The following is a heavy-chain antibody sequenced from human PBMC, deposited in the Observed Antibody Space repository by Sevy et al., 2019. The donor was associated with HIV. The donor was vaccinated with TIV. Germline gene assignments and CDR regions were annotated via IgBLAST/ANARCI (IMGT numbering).Heavy chain of an antibody. CDR1: GFTFSSYE. CDR3: ARDLPGDSRMDV. D-gene: IGHD3-22*01. V-gene: IGHV3-48*03. CDR2: ISSSGSPI. J-gene: IGHJ6*02. Sequence: GGSLRLSCAASGFTFSSYEMNWVRQAPGKGLEWVSYISSSGSPIYYADSVKGRFTISRDNAKNSLYLQMNSLRAEDTGVHYCARDLPGDSRMDVWGQGTTVTVSS.